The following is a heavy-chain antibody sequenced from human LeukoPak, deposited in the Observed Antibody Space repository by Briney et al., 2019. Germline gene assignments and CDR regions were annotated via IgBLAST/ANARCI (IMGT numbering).Heavy chain of an antibody. V-gene: IGHV3-23*01. CDR2: LSGSGSST. J-gene: IGHJ4*02. Sequence: GGSLRLSCAASGFTFSSYGMHWVRQAPGRGLEWVSALSGSGSSTYYADSVKGRFTISRDNSKNTLYLQMNSLRAEDTAVYYCAKDLAYGFDYWGQGTLVTVSS. CDR3: AKDLAYGFDY. D-gene: IGHD4-17*01. CDR1: GFTFSSYG.